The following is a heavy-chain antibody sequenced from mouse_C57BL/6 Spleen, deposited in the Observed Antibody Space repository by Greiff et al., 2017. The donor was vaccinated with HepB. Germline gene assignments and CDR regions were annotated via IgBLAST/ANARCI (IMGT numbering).Heavy chain of an antibody. Sequence: VQLQQSGPELVKPGASVKISCKASGYAFSSSWMNWVKQRPGKGLEWIGRIYPGDGDTNYNGKFKGKATLTADKSSSTAYMQLSSLTSEDSAVYFCARSRTGYFDYWGQGTTLTVSS. CDR2: IYPGDGDT. CDR3: ARSRTGYFDY. CDR1: GYAFSSSW. D-gene: IGHD4-1*01. J-gene: IGHJ2*01. V-gene: IGHV1-82*01.